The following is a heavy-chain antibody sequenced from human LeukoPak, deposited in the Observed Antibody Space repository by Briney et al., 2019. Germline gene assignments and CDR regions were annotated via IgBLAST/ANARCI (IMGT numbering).Heavy chain of an antibody. J-gene: IGHJ4*02. CDR2: ISGSGGST. CDR1: GFTFSSYA. CDR3: AKDRHKWYAFDY. V-gene: IGHV3-23*01. D-gene: IGHD2-15*01. Sequence: GGSLRLSCAASGFTFSSYAMSWVRQAPGKGLEWVSAISGSGGSTYYADSVKGRFTISRDNSKNTLYLQMNSLSAEDTAVYYCAKDRHKWYAFDYWGEGPLVTVSS.